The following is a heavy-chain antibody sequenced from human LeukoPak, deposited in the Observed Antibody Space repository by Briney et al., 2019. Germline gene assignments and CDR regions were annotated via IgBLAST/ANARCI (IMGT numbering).Heavy chain of an antibody. V-gene: IGHV1-18*01. CDR2: ISAYNGNT. D-gene: IGHD2-21*02. CDR3: ARAPYCGGDCSMGWFDP. CDR1: GYTFTSYG. J-gene: IGHJ5*02. Sequence: ASVKVSCKASGYTFTSYGISWVRQAPGQGLEWMGWISAYNGNTNYAQELQGRVTMTTDTSTSTAYMELRSLRSDDTAVYYCARAPYCGGDCSMGWFDPWGQGTLVTVPS.